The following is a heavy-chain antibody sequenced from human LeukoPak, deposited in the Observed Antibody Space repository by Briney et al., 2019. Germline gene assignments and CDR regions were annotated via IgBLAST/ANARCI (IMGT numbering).Heavy chain of an antibody. CDR3: AAHTRNYYYYYYMDV. CDR2: ISGSGGST. V-gene: IGHV3-23*01. D-gene: IGHD1-1*01. Sequence: PGGSLRLSCAASGFTFSSYAMSWVRQAPGKGLERVSAISGSGGSTYYADSVKGRFTISRDNSKNTLYLQMNSLRAEDTAVYYCAAHTRNYYYYYYMDVWGKGTTVTVSS. J-gene: IGHJ6*03. CDR1: GFTFSSYA.